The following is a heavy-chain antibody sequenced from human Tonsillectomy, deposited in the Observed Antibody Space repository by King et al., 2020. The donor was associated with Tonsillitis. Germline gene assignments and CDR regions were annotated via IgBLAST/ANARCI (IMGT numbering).Heavy chain of an antibody. CDR3: ARGEGANYYDSSGYPTPNVFDI. CDR1: GFTFSDYG. J-gene: IGHJ3*02. CDR2: IYNDGRIK. D-gene: IGHD3-22*01. V-gene: IGHV3-33*08. Sequence: VQLVESGGGVVQPGRSLRLSCAASGFTFSDYGMHWVRQVPGKGLDWVAIIYNDGRIKFYADSVKGRFTVSRDNSKNTLYLQMNSLRAEDTAVYYCARGEGANYYDSSGYPTPNVFDIWGQGTMVTVSS.